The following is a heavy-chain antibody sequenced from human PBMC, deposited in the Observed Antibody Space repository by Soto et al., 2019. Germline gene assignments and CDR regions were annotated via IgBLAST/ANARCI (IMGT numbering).Heavy chain of an antibody. Sequence: PGESLKISCKVSGDSFTSFWIGWVRQMPGKGLEWLGSIYPGDSDTRYSPSFQGRVTISADKSITTAYLQWSSLKASDTAVYYCANGRATYGLLTHDYWGQGALVTVSS. CDR1: GDSFTSFW. V-gene: IGHV5-51*01. CDR2: IYPGDSDT. CDR3: ANGRATYGLLTHDY. D-gene: IGHD3-10*01. J-gene: IGHJ4*02.